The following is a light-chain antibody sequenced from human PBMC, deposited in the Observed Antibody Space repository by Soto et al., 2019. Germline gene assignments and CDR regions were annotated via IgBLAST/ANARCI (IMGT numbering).Light chain of an antibody. V-gene: IGLV3-21*02. Sequence: SYELTQPPSVSVAPGQTATITCGGDNIGGKSVHWYQQKAGQAPVLVVYDDTDRPSGVPDRFSGSKSGNTASLTISGLQAEDEADYYCCSYAGSYTLVFGGGTKLTVL. J-gene: IGLJ2*01. CDR2: DDT. CDR1: NIGGKS. CDR3: CSYAGSYTLV.